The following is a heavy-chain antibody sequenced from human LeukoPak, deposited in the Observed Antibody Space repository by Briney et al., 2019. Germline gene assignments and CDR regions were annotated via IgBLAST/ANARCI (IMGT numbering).Heavy chain of an antibody. CDR3: ARRRCSGGSCYSWFDP. V-gene: IGHV4-39*07. Sequence: SETLSLTCTVSGGSISSSSYYWSWIRQPPGKGLEWIGEINHSGSTNYNPSLKSRVTISVDTSKNQFSLKLSSVTAADTAVYYCARRRCSGGSCYSWFDPWGQGTLVTVSS. CDR1: GGSISSSSYY. D-gene: IGHD2-15*01. J-gene: IGHJ5*02. CDR2: INHSGST.